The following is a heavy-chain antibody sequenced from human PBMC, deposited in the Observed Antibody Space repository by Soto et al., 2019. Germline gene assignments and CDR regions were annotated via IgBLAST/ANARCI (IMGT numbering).Heavy chain of an antibody. V-gene: IGHV1-2*04. Sequence: ASVKVSCKASGYTFTGYYMHWVRQAPGQGLEWMGWINPNSGGTNYAQKFQGWVTMTRDTSISTAYMELSRLRSDDTAVYYCARDPSGIVVVPPSWSLLDPWGQGTLVTVSS. CDR3: ARDPSGIVVVPPSWSLLDP. CDR2: INPNSGGT. J-gene: IGHJ5*02. D-gene: IGHD3-22*01. CDR1: GYTFTGYY.